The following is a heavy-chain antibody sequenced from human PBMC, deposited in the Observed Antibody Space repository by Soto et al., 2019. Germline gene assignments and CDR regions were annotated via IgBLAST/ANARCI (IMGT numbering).Heavy chain of an antibody. D-gene: IGHD1-1*01. CDR3: VEGWNDF. J-gene: IGHJ4*02. CDR1: GFMFSSAW. CDR2: IKSKNDGGAA. V-gene: IGHV3-15*01. Sequence: EVQVVESGGDLVEPGGSLRLSCVTSGFMFSSAWMSWVRQGPGKGLEWVARIKSKNDGGAADYAAPVNGRFSISRDDSKSTVSLQMNSMSAEDTALYYCVEGWNDFWGQGTLVTVSS.